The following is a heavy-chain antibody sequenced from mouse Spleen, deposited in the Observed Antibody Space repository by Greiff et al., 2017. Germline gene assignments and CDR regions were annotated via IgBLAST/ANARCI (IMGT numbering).Heavy chain of an antibody. J-gene: IGHJ2*01. D-gene: IGHD1-1*01. CDR1: GYTFTDYE. CDR2: IDPETGGT. Sequence: VQLQESGAELVRPGASVTLSCKASGYTFTDYEMHWVKQTPVHGLEWIGAIDPETGGTAYNQKVKGKATLTADKSSSTAYMELRSLTSEDSAVYYCTRSLYYYGSSCFDYWGQGTTLTVSS. V-gene: IGHV1-15*01. CDR3: TRSLYYYGSSCFDY.